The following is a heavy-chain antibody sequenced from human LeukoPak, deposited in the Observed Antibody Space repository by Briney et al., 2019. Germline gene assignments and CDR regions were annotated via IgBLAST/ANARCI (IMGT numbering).Heavy chain of an antibody. V-gene: IGHV3-30*14. Sequence: GGSLRLSCAATGFTFSRYAMHWVRQAPGKGLDWVALISNDGSNEYYADSVKGRFTISRDNSRDTLFLQMNSLRAEDTAVYYCARDDFSVTEFFDYWGQGTLVTVSS. CDR3: ARDDFSVTEFFDY. J-gene: IGHJ4*02. CDR1: GFTFSRYA. CDR2: ISNDGSNE. D-gene: IGHD2-21*02.